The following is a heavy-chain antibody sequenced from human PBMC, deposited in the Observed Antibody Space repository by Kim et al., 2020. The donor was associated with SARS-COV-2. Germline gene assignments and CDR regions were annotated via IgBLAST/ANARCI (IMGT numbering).Heavy chain of an antibody. CDR2: INHSGST. V-gene: IGHV4-34*01. CDR1: GASLSDYY. J-gene: IGHJ6*02. CDR3: AKGYYDLLTGWGYYYGLDA. Sequence: SETLSLTCAVNGASLSDYYWNWIRQPPGKGLEWIGEINHSGSTNYNPSLKSRVTISVDTSKNQFSLNLRSVTAADTAVYYCAKGYYDLLTGWGYYYGLDAWGQGATVSVSS. D-gene: IGHD3-9*01.